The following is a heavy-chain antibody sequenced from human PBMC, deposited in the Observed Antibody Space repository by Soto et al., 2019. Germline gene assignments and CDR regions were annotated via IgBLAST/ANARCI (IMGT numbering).Heavy chain of an antibody. CDR3: AKDQVDRDGYKTGYFDY. D-gene: IGHD5-12*01. CDR1: GFTFSSYA. V-gene: IGHV3-23*01. CDR2: ISGSGGST. J-gene: IGHJ4*02. Sequence: EVQLLESGGGLVQPGGSLRLSCAASGFTFSSYAMSWVRQAPGKGLEWVSAISGSGGSTYYADSVKGRFTISRDNSKNTLYLQMNSLRAEDTAVYYCAKDQVDRDGYKTGYFDYWGQGTLVTVSS.